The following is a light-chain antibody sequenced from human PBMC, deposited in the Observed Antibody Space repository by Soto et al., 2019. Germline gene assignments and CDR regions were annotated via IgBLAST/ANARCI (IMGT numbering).Light chain of an antibody. J-gene: IGKJ4*01. CDR3: QPYNNRPLT. Sequence: TVLTQSPRTLYFSPGENATLSCRASQSVSSNLAWYQQKPGQAPRLLIYGASTRATGIPAMCSGRGSGTEFTLTINILYSEDFAVYYCQPYNNRPLTSAVGTKVDI. CDR1: QSVSSN. CDR2: GAS. V-gene: IGKV3-15*01.